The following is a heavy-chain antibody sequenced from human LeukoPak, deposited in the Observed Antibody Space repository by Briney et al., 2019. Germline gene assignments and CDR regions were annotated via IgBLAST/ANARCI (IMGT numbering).Heavy chain of an antibody. Sequence: PGGSRRLSCAASGFTFSSYSMNWVRQAPGKGLEWVSSISSSSSYIYYADSVKGRFTISRDNAKNSLYLQMNSLRAEDTAVYYCARDSSLRGYSYEFDYWGQGTLVTVSS. CDR2: ISSSSSYI. CDR3: ARDSSLRGYSYEFDY. J-gene: IGHJ4*02. CDR1: GFTFSSYS. V-gene: IGHV3-21*01. D-gene: IGHD5-18*01.